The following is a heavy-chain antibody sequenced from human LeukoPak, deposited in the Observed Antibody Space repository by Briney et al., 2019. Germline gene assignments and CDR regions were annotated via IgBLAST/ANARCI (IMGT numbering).Heavy chain of an antibody. J-gene: IGHJ4*02. V-gene: IGHV4-4*07. CDR3: ARMYYYDSSGYYYFDY. CDR1: GGSISSYY. CDR2: IYTSGST. D-gene: IGHD3-22*01. Sequence: PSETLSLTCTVSGGSISSYYWSWIRRPAGKGLEWIGRIYTSGSTNYNPSLKSRVTMSVDTSKNQFSLKLSSVTAADTAVYYCARMYYYDSSGYYYFDYWGQGTLVTVSS.